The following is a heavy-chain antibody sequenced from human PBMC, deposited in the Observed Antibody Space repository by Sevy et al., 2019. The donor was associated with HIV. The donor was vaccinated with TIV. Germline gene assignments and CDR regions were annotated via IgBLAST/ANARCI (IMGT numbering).Heavy chain of an antibody. CDR1: GYTLTELS. CDR2: FDPKDGET. V-gene: IGHV1-24*01. Sequence: ASVKVSCKVSGYTLTELSMHWVRQAPGKGLEWMGGFDPKDGETIYAQKFQGRVTMTRDTSASTAYMELSSLRSEDTAVYYCASSEIKYRTVFDYWGQGTLVTVSS. D-gene: IGHD3-10*01. J-gene: IGHJ4*02. CDR3: ASSEIKYRTVFDY.